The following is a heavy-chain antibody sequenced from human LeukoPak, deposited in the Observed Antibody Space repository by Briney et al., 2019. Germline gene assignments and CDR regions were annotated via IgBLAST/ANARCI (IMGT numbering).Heavy chain of an antibody. J-gene: IGHJ4*02. D-gene: IGHD4-17*01. CDR1: GGSTSSSSYY. Sequence: SETLSLTCTVSGGSTSSSSYYWGWIRQPPGKGLEWIGSIYYSGSTYYNPSLKSRVTISVDTSKNQFSLKLSSVTAADTAVYYCARLYGDYVVDYWGQGTLVTVSS. V-gene: IGHV4-39*01. CDR3: ARLYGDYVVDY. CDR2: IYYSGST.